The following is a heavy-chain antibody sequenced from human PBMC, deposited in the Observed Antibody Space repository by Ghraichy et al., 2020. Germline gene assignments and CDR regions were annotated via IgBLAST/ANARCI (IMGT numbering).Heavy chain of an antibody. Sequence: SVKVSCKASGGTFSSYAISWVRQAPGQGLEWMGRIIPILGIANYAQKFQGRVTITADKSTSTAYMELSSLRSEDTAVYYCASLEGDPAVGAGATAYWGQGTLVTVSS. V-gene: IGHV1-69*04. D-gene: IGHD1-26*01. CDR2: IIPILGIA. J-gene: IGHJ4*02. CDR3: ASLEGDPAVGAGATAY. CDR1: GGTFSSYA.